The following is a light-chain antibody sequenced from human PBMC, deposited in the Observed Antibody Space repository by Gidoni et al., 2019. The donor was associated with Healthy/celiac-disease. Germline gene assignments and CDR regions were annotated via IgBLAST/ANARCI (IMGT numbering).Light chain of an antibody. CDR1: QCISNY. Sequence: DIEMTQSPSSLSASVGDRVTITCRASQCISNYLAWYQQKPGKVPKLLIYAASTLQSGVPSRFSGSGSGPDFTLTISSLQPEDVATYYCQKYNSAPIFTFGPGTKVDIK. J-gene: IGKJ3*01. CDR3: QKYNSAPIFT. CDR2: AAS. V-gene: IGKV1-27*01.